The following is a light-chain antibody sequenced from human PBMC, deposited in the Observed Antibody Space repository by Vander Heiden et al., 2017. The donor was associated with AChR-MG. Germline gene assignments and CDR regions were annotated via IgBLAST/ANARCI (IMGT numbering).Light chain of an antibody. Sequence: DIVMTQTPLSLSVTPGQPASISCKSSQSLLHRDGKTYLYWYLQKPGQSPQLLIYEGSNRFSGVPDRFSGSGSGTDFTLKISRVEAEDVGVYYCRQSIQLPITFGHGTKVDIK. CDR3: RQSIQLPIT. CDR2: EGS. CDR1: QSLLHRDGKTY. V-gene: IGKV2D-29*02. J-gene: IGKJ3*01.